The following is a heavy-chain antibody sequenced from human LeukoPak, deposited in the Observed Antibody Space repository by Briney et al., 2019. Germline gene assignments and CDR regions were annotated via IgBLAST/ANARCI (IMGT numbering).Heavy chain of an antibody. CDR3: ARSLRYFDWLIYYYYYYGMDV. Sequence: GASVTVSCKASGYTFTSYDINWVRQATGQGLEWMGWMNPNSGNTGYAQKFQGRVTMTRNTSISTAYMELSSLRSEDTAVYYCARSLRYFDWLIYYYYYYGMDVWGQGTTVTVSS. V-gene: IGHV1-8*01. D-gene: IGHD3-9*01. CDR1: GYTFTSYD. CDR2: MNPNSGNT. J-gene: IGHJ6*02.